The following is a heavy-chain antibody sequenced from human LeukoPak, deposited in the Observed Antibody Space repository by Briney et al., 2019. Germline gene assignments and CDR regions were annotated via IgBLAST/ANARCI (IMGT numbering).Heavy chain of an antibody. CDR3: ARPSGTDYYDSSGVFNC. Sequence: PGGSLRLSCAASGFTFSDYYMSWIRQAPGKGLEWISYISSSSSIRFYADSVKGRFTISRDNAKNSLYLQMDSLRAEDTAVYYCARPSGTDYYDSSGVFNCWGQGTLVTVSS. J-gene: IGHJ4*02. D-gene: IGHD3-22*01. V-gene: IGHV3-11*04. CDR1: GFTFSDYY. CDR2: ISSSSSIR.